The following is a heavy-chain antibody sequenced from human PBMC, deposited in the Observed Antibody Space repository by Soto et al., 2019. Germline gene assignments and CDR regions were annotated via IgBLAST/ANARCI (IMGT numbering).Heavy chain of an antibody. J-gene: IGHJ4*02. CDR1: GGSISSGGYY. V-gene: IGHV4-31*03. Sequence: QVQLQESGPGLVKPSQTLSLTCTVSGGSISSGGYYWSWIRQHPGKGLEWIGYIYYSGSTYYDPSLKSRVTISVDTSKNQFSLKLSSVTAADTAVYYCARAVRLHLGELPLYPTAPYFDYWGQGTLVTVSS. CDR3: ARAVRLHLGELPLYPTAPYFDY. D-gene: IGHD3-16*02. CDR2: IYYSGST.